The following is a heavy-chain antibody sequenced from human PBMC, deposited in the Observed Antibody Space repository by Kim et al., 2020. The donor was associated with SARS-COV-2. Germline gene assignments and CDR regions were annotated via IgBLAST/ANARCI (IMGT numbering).Heavy chain of an antibody. J-gene: IGHJ4*01. D-gene: IGHD1-26*01. Sequence: SETLSLTCTVSGDSISSGHYFWNWIRQPPGKGLEWIGYIYSSGTTHNNPALKSRVTISADRPKNQLFLKLTSVTPADTAVYYSVRGLEERGTYATFDYWG. V-gene: IGHV4-30-4*01. CDR1: GDSISSGHYF. CDR2: IYSSGTT. CDR3: VRGLEERGTYATFDY.